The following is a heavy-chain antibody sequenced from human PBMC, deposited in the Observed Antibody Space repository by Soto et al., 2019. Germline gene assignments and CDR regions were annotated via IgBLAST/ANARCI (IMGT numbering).Heavy chain of an antibody. CDR1: GYTFTSYG. Sequence: GASVKVSCKASGYTFTSYGISWVRQAPGQGLEWMGWISAYNGNTNYAQKLQGRVTMTTDTSTSTAYMELRSLRSDDTAVYYCARSGRVVTTPALGYWGQGTLVTVSS. J-gene: IGHJ4*02. CDR2: ISAYNGNT. CDR3: ARSGRVVTTPALGY. D-gene: IGHD3-3*01. V-gene: IGHV1-18*04.